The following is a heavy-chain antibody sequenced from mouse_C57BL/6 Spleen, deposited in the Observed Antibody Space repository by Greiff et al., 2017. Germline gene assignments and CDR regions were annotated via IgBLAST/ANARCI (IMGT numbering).Heavy chain of an antibody. CDR2: INPSNGGT. Sequence: VQLQQSGTELVKPGASVKLSCKASGYTFTSYWMHWVKQRPGQGLEWIGNINPSNGGTNYNEKFKSKATLTVDKSSSTADMQLSSLTSEDSAVYYCARRLSYYDVSSDWYFDVWGTGTTVTVSS. CDR3: ARRLSYYDVSSDWYFDV. CDR1: GYTFTSYW. V-gene: IGHV1-53*01. D-gene: IGHD1-1*01. J-gene: IGHJ1*03.